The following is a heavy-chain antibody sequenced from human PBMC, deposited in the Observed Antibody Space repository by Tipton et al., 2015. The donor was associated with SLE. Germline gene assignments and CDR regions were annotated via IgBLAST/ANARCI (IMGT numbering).Heavy chain of an antibody. CDR1: GGSISSGGYY. CDR3: ARDANGDYEGVYFDY. J-gene: IGHJ4*02. Sequence: TLSLTCTVSGGSISSGGYYWSWIRQHPGKGLEGIGYIYYSGSTYYNPSLKSRVTISVDTSKNQFSLKLSSETAADTAVYYCARDANGDYEGVYFDYWGQGTLVTVSS. CDR2: IYYSGST. D-gene: IGHD4-17*01. V-gene: IGHV4-31*03.